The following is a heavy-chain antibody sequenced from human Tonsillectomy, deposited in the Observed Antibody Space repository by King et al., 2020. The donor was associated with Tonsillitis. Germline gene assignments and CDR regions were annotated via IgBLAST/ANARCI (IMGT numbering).Heavy chain of an antibody. CDR2: IKTKTNGGTT. D-gene: IGHD3-16*02. Sequence: VQLVESGGGLVEPGGSLRLSCVVSGFTFSDAWMHWVRQAPGKGLEWVGRIKTKTNGGTTDYAAPVNGRFTVSRDDSKNTLYLQMNSLKTEDTAVYYCISSLLFDYWGQGTLVTVSS. CDR3: ISSLLFDY. V-gene: IGHV3-15*07. J-gene: IGHJ4*02. CDR1: GFTFSDAW.